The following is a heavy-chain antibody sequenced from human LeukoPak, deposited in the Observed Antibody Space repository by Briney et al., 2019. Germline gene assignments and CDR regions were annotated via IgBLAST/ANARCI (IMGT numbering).Heavy chain of an antibody. Sequence: GGSLRLSCAASGFTVSNNYMSWARQAPGKGLEWVSVIYSGGSTYYADSVKGRFTISTDNSKNTLYLQMNRLRAEDTAVYYCANSPRILWFDPWGQGTLVTVSS. CDR1: GFTVSNNY. V-gene: IGHV3-53*01. J-gene: IGHJ5*02. CDR3: ANSPRILWFDP. CDR2: IYSGGST. D-gene: IGHD3-3*01.